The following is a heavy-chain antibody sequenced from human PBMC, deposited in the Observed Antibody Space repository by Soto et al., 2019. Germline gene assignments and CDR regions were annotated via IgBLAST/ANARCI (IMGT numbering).Heavy chain of an antibody. D-gene: IGHD1-26*01. CDR1: GGSISSYY. Sequence: QVQLQESVPGLVKPSETLSLTCTVSGGSISSYYWSWIRQPPGKGLEWIGYIYYSGSTNYNPSLKRRVTISVDTSKNQFSLKLSSVTAADTAVYYCARRYGGNLDYWGQGTLVTVSS. CDR2: IYYSGST. J-gene: IGHJ4*02. CDR3: ARRYGGNLDY. V-gene: IGHV4-59*08.